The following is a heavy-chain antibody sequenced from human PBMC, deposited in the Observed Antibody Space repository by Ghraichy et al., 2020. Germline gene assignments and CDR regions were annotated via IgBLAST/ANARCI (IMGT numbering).Heavy chain of an antibody. CDR3: ARKIGYCSGGSCPRVGYGMDV. J-gene: IGHJ6*02. D-gene: IGHD2-15*01. CDR2: IIPIFGTA. V-gene: IGHV1-69*13. Sequence: SVKVSCKASGGTFSSYAISWVRQAPGQGLEWMGGIIPIFGTANYAQKFQGRVTITADESTSTAYMELSSLRSEDTAVYYCARKIGYCSGGSCPRVGYGMDVWGQGTTVTVSS. CDR1: GGTFSSYA.